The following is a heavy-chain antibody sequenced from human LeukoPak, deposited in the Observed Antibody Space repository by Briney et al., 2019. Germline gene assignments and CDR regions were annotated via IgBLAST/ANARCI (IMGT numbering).Heavy chain of an antibody. CDR2: IRSSSET. Sequence: GGSLRLSCAASGFIFSQYSMNWVRQAPGKGLEWVSHIRSSSETFYADSVKGRFTISRDNARNSLYLQMNNLRGEDAAIYYCARDAGNSGYGCDLWGQGTLVTVSS. CDR3: ARDAGNSGYGCDL. CDR1: GFIFSQYS. V-gene: IGHV3-48*01. D-gene: IGHD5-12*01. J-gene: IGHJ5*02.